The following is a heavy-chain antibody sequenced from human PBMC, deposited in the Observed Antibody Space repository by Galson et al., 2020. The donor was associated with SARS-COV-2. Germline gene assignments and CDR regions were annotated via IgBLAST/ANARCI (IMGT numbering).Heavy chain of an antibody. J-gene: IGHJ2*01. CDR2: IFYSGST. D-gene: IGHD4-4*01. V-gene: IGHV4-31*03. Sequence: SETLSLTCTVSGGSISSGGYYWSWIRQHPGKGLARIGYIFYSGSTYSNPSLKSRVTISVGTSKNQFSLKLSSVTAADTAVYYCATESLHLNSLNTVTTTGWYFDLWGRGTLVTVSS. CDR3: ATESLHLNSLNTVTTTGWYFDL. CDR1: GGSISSGGYY.